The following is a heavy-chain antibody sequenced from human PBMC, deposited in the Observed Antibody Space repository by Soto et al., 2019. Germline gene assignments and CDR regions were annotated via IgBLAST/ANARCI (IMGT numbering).Heavy chain of an antibody. J-gene: IGHJ3*02. CDR3: ASDFRGYYYDSSGYYCDLGLPFDI. CDR2: ISSSSSYI. V-gene: IGHV3-21*01. D-gene: IGHD3-22*01. CDR1: GFTFSSYS. Sequence: EVQLVESGGGLVKPGGSLRLSCAASGFTFSSYSMNWVRQAPGKGLEWVSSISSSSSYIYYADSVKGRFTISRDNAKNSLYLKMNSLRAEDTAVYYCASDFRGYYYDSSGYYCDLGLPFDIWGQGTMVTVSS.